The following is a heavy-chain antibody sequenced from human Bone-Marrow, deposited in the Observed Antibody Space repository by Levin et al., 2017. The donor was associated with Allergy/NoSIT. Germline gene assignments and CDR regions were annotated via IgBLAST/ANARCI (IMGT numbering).Heavy chain of an antibody. J-gene: IGHJ3*01. CDR1: AASMSGFY. Sequence: PSETLSLTCNVTAASMSGFYWSWLRQPPGKGLEWIGYIYYTGSTNYNPSLKSRVTMSLDTSKKQFSLKLSSVTAADTAVYHCARDQHYDTTGEYPFDAFDFWSPGTMVTVSS. D-gene: IGHD3-22*01. CDR3: ARDQHYDTTGEYPFDAFDF. V-gene: IGHV4-59*01. CDR2: IYYTGST.